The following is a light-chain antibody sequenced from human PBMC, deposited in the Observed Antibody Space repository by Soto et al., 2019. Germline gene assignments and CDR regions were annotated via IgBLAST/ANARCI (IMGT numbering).Light chain of an antibody. Sequence: SYELTQPPSVSVSPGQTASITCSGDKLGDKYVCWYQQKPGQSPVLVIYQDSKRPSGIPERFSGSKSGNTATLTISGTQAMDEADYYCQAWDSSTPVVFGGGTQLTVL. CDR1: KLGDKY. V-gene: IGLV3-1*01. J-gene: IGLJ2*01. CDR2: QDS. CDR3: QAWDSSTPVV.